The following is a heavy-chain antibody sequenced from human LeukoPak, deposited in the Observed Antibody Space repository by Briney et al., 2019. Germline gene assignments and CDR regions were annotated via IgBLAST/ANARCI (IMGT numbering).Heavy chain of an antibody. V-gene: IGHV4-34*01. CDR1: GGYLSGYC. CDR3: ARPAYCSSTTCSGGFDI. J-gene: IGHJ3*02. D-gene: IGHD2-2*01. Sequence: SETLSLTCAVYGGYLSGYCWSWIRQPPGKGLEWIGEINHSGSTNYNPSLKSRVTISVDTSKKQFSLKLSSVTAADTAVYYCARPAYCSSTTCSGGFDIWGQGTMVTVSS. CDR2: INHSGST.